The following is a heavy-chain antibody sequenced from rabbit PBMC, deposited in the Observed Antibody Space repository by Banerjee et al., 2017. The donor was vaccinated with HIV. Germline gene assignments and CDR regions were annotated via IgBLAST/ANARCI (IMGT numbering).Heavy chain of an antibody. CDR2: IHAGKGST. Sequence: GGSLTLSCKASGFDFNSYYISWVRQAPGKGLEWIGIIHAGKGSTEYASWVNGRFTISSDNAQNTVDLKMNSLTAADTATYFCARDLAGIIGWNFGLWGPGTLVTVS. D-gene: IGHD4-1*01. CDR3: ARDLAGIIGWNFGL. V-gene: IGHV1S7*01. J-gene: IGHJ4*01. CDR1: GFDFNSYY.